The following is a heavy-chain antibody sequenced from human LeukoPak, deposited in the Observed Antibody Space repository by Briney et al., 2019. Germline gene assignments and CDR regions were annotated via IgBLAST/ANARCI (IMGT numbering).Heavy chain of an antibody. D-gene: IGHD3-22*01. V-gene: IGHV3-11*06. Sequence: LSLTCTVSGGSISSGVYYWSWIRQAPGKGLEWVSYISGSSGSTNYADSVMGRFTISRDNGKNSLYLQMNSLRAEDTAVYYCARDQGENYDSSGYYPYWGQGTLVTVSS. CDR2: ISGSSGST. CDR3: ARDQGENYDSSGYYPY. J-gene: IGHJ4*02. CDR1: GGSISSGVYY.